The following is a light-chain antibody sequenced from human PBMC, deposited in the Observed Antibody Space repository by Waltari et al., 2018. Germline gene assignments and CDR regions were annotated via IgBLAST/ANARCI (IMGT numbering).Light chain of an antibody. CDR3: QQYYSTPRT. CDR1: QYVLYSSNNKNY. J-gene: IGKJ1*01. Sequence: DIVMTQSPDSLAGSLGERATINRKSSQYVLYSSNNKNYLAWYQQKPGQPPKLLIYWASARESGVPDRFSGSGSGTDFTLTISSLQAEDVAVYYCQQYYSTPRTFGQGTKVEIK. V-gene: IGKV4-1*01. CDR2: WAS.